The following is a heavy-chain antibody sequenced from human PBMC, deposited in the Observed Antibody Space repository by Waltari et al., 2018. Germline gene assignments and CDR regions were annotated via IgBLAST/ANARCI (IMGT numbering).Heavy chain of an antibody. Sequence: QVQLVESGGGVVQPGMSLRLSCAASGFTFSSYGMHWVRQAPGKGLEWVAVIWYDGSNKYYADSVKGRFTISRDNSKNTLYLQMNSLRAEDTAVCYCARDGARGYSSSWYGFDYWGQGTLVTVSS. V-gene: IGHV3-33*01. J-gene: IGHJ4*02. D-gene: IGHD6-13*01. CDR2: IWYDGSNK. CDR3: ARDGARGYSSSWYGFDY. CDR1: GFTFSSYG.